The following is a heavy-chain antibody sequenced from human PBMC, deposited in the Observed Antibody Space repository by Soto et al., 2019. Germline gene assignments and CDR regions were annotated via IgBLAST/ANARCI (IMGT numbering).Heavy chain of an antibody. CDR1: GGSISSGVYY. V-gene: IGHV4-61*08. Sequence: PSETLSLTCTVSGGSISSGVYYWCWIRQPPGKGLERIGYIYYSGSTNYNPSLKSRVTISVDTSKNQFSLKLSSVTAADTAVYYFPKKGHPPYYYKGRDVGGKGPTVPVSS. CDR3: PKKGHPPYYYKGRDV. J-gene: IGHJ6*04. D-gene: IGHD3-22*01. CDR2: IYYSGST.